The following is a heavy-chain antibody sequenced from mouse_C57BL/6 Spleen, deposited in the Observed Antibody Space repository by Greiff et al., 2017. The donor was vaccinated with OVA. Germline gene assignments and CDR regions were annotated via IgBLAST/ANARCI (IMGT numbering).Heavy chain of an antibody. J-gene: IGHJ1*03. CDR1: GYAFSSSW. V-gene: IGHV1-82*01. CDR2: IYPGDGDT. CDR3: ARGWGSLWYFDV. Sequence: QVQLQQSGPELVKPGASVKISCKASGYAFSSSWMNWVKQRPGKGLEWIGRIYPGDGDTNYNGKFKGKATLTADKASSTAYMQLSSLTSEDSAVYFCARGWGSLWYFDVWGTGTTVTVSS. D-gene: IGHD1-1*01.